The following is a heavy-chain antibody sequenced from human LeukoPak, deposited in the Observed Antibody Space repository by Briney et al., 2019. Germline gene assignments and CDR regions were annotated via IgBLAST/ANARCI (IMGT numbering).Heavy chain of an antibody. CDR2: LRYDGSNK. CDR1: GFTFSSYG. Sequence: GGSLRLSGAASGFTFSSYGMHWVRQAPGKGLGGVAFLRYDGSNKYYADSVKGRFTISRDNSKNTLYLQMNSLRAEDTAVYYCARGKRYYGSGSKSYYFDYWGQGTLVTVSS. CDR3: ARGKRYYGSGSKSYYFDY. V-gene: IGHV3-30*02. J-gene: IGHJ4*02. D-gene: IGHD3-10*01.